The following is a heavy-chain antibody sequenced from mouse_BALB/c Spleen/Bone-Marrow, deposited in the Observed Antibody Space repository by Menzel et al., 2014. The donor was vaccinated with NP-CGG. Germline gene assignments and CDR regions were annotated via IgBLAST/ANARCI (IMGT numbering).Heavy chain of an antibody. CDR1: GYTFTNYW. CDR3: ARGRTTVVSDY. D-gene: IGHD1-1*01. CDR2: IEPSDSYT. Sequence: QVQLQQSGAEVVKPGASVKVSCKASGYTFTNYWMQWVKQRPGQSLEWIGEIEPSDSYTNYNQDFKGKATLTVDKSSSTAYMQLSSLTSEDSAVYYCARGRTTVVSDYWGQGTSLTVSS. J-gene: IGHJ2*02. V-gene: IGHV1-69*02.